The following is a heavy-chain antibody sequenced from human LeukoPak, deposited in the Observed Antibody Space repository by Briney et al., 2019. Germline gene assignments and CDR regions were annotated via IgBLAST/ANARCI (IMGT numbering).Heavy chain of an antibody. Sequence: ASVKVSCKVSGYTLTELSMHWVRQAPGKGLEWMGGFDPEDGETIYAQKFQGRVTMTEDTSTDTAYMELSSLRSEDTAVYYCARPSYGSGDYHVWGQGTTVTVSS. V-gene: IGHV1-24*01. CDR2: FDPEDGET. J-gene: IGHJ6*02. D-gene: IGHD5-18*01. CDR3: ARPSYGSGDYHV. CDR1: GYTLTELS.